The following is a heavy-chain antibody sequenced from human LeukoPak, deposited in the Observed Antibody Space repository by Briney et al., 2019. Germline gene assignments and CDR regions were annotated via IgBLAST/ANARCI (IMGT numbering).Heavy chain of an antibody. CDR3: ARADSGYSYGYDY. Sequence: GASVRVSCKASGGTFSSYTISWVRQAPGQGLEWMGRIIPILGIANYAQKFQGRVTITADKSTSTAYMELSSLRSDDTAVYYCARADSGYSYGYDYWGQGTLVTVSS. D-gene: IGHD5-18*01. CDR1: GGTFSSYT. CDR2: IIPILGIA. V-gene: IGHV1-69*02. J-gene: IGHJ4*02.